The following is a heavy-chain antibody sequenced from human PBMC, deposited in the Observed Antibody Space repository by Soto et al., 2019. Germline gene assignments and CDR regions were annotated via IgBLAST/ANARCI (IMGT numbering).Heavy chain of an antibody. Sequence: SETLSLTCAVYGGSLSGYYWTWVRQPPGTGLEWIGEINHSGSTNYNPSLKSRVTISVDTSKNQFSLKLTSVTAADTAVYYCARDKITGLFDYWGQGTLVTVSS. CDR2: INHSGST. CDR3: ARDKITGLFDY. CDR1: GGSLSGYY. J-gene: IGHJ4*02. D-gene: IGHD2-8*02. V-gene: IGHV4-34*01.